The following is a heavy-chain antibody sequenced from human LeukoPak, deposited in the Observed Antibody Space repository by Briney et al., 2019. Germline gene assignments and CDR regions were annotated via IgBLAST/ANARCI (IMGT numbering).Heavy chain of an antibody. CDR2: IDASGGAT. Sequence: GGSLRLSCAASGFIFSNYAMYWVRHAPGKGLEWVSSIDASGGATYYADSVKGRFTISRDNSKNTVYLQMNSLRPEDTAVYFCARGSGSGWYGWFAPWGQGTLVTVSS. V-gene: IGHV3-23*01. D-gene: IGHD6-19*01. J-gene: IGHJ5*02. CDR3: ARGSGSGWYGWFAP. CDR1: GFIFSNYA.